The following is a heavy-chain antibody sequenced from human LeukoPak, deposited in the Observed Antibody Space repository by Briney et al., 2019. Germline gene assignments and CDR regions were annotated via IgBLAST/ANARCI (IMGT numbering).Heavy chain of an antibody. V-gene: IGHV4-39*01. Sequence: SETLSLTCTVSGGSISSSSYYWGWIRQPPGKGLEWIGSIYYSGSTYYNPSLKSRVTISVDTSKNQFSLKLSSVTAADTAVYYCARRSYVNYYYMDVWGKGTTVTISS. CDR1: GGSISSSSYY. CDR3: ARRSYVNYYYMDV. D-gene: IGHD1-26*01. CDR2: IYYSGST. J-gene: IGHJ6*03.